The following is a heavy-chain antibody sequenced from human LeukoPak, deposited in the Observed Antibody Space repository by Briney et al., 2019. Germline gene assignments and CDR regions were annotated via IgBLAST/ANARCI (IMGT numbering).Heavy chain of an antibody. D-gene: IGHD1-14*01. Sequence: GGSLRLSCAASGFTFSSYAMSWVRQAPGKGLEWVSAISGSGGSTYYADSVKGRFTISRDNSKNTLYLQMNSLRAEDTAVYYCAREFTDSEYYYYYGMDVWGQGTTVTVSS. V-gene: IGHV3-23*01. CDR2: ISGSGGST. CDR3: AREFTDSEYYYYYGMDV. J-gene: IGHJ6*02. CDR1: GFTFSSYA.